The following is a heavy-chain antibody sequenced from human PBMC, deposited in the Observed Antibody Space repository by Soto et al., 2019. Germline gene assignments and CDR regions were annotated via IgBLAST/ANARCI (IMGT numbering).Heavy chain of an antibody. CDR1: GFTFSSYW. D-gene: IGHD3-3*01. Sequence: GGSLRLSRAASGFTFSSYWMSWVRQAPGKGLEWVANIKQDGSEKYYVDSVKGRFTISRDNAKNSLYLQMNSLRAEDTAVYYCARDLDLRDFWSGHFGGVWFDPWGQGTLVTVSS. CDR2: IKQDGSEK. J-gene: IGHJ5*02. V-gene: IGHV3-7*01. CDR3: ARDLDLRDFWSGHFGGVWFDP.